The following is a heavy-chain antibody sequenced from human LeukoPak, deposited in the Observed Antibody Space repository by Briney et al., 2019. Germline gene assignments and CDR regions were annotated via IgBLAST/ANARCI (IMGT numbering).Heavy chain of an antibody. V-gene: IGHV4-30-2*01. Sequence: SQTLSLTCGVSGGSISSGGFSWSWIRQPPGKGLEWIGYIYHSGSTYYKPSLKSRVTISIDTSKNQFSLKLSSVTAADTAVYYCARHLPGLYCSGGSCYSSSNSGMDVWGQGTTVTVSS. CDR3: ARHLPGLYCSGGSCYSSSNSGMDV. D-gene: IGHD2-15*01. CDR1: GGSISSGGFS. CDR2: IYHSGST. J-gene: IGHJ6*02.